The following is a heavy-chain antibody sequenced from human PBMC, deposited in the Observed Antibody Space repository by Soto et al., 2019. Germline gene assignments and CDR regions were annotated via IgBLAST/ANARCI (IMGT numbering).Heavy chain of an antibody. CDR1: GFTFSSYA. CDR2: ISGSAGST. V-gene: IGHV3-23*01. CDR3: AKDKAAAGLYYYYGMDV. Sequence: GGSLRLSCAASGFTFSSYAMSWVRQAPGKGLEWVSAISGSAGSTYYADSVKGRFTISRDNSKDTLFLQMNSLRAEDTALYYCAKDKAAAGLYYYYGMDVWGQGTTVTVSS. D-gene: IGHD6-13*01. J-gene: IGHJ6*02.